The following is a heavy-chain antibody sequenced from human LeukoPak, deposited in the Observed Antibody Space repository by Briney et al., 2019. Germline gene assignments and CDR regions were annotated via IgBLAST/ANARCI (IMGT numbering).Heavy chain of an antibody. Sequence: GGSLRLSCVASGFTLSSYAVSWVRQAPGKGLQWVSSLGISGDYTWYAGSVKGRFAISRDSSKNTLYLQMNSLRAEDTAVYYCARHVVAVGFDYWGQGTLVTVSS. CDR3: ARHVVAVGFDY. J-gene: IGHJ4*02. V-gene: IGHV3-23*01. D-gene: IGHD3-22*01. CDR2: LGISGDYT. CDR1: GFTLSSYA.